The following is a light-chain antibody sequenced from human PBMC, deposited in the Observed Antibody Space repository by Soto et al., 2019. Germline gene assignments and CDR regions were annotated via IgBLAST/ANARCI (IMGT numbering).Light chain of an antibody. V-gene: IGLV2-14*01. CDR1: SSDVGGYSY. CDR3: RSYTSTTSTYI. J-gene: IGLJ1*01. Sequence: QSVLTQPASVSGSPGQSITISCTGTSSDVGGYSYVSWYQQHPGKAPKLMIYEVSNRPSGVSDRFSGSKSGNTASLTISGLXPEDEADYYCRSYTSTTSTYIFGTGTKVTVL. CDR2: EVS.